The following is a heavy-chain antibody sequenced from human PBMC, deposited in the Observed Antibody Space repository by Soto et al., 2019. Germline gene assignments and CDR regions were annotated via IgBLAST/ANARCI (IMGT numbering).Heavy chain of an antibody. CDR2: MNPASGNT. CDR3: ARGRRTRSGYELDD. J-gene: IGHJ4*02. D-gene: IGHD5-12*01. V-gene: IGHV1-8*01. Sequence: QVQLVQSGTEVKKPGASVKVSCKASGYTFNDYDINWVRQAAGQGLEWMGWMNPASGNTGYAQKFQGRVTMTRNISIRTAYMEVSGLRSEDTAVYYCARGRRTRSGYELDDWGQGTLVTVSS. CDR1: GYTFNDYD.